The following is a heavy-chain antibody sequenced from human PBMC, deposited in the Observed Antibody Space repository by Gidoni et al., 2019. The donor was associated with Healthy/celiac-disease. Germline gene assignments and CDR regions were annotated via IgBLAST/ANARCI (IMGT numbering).Heavy chain of an antibody. J-gene: IGHJ4*02. CDR3: ARRGDDYGDSTPLDY. CDR1: GYSFTSYW. V-gene: IGHV5-51*01. Sequence: EVQLVQSGAAVKKPGDSLKIPCKRSGYSFTSYWIGWVRQMPGKGLEWMGIIYPGDSDTRYSTSFQGQVTISADKSISTAYLQWSSLKASDTAMYYCARRGDDYGDSTPLDYWGQGTLVTVSS. CDR2: IYPGDSDT. D-gene: IGHD4-17*01.